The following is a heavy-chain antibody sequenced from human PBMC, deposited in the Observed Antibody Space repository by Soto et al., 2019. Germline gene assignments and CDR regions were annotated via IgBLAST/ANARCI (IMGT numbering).Heavy chain of an antibody. CDR1: GESFSGYY. D-gene: IGHD6-13*01. J-gene: IGHJ5*02. Sequence: AXDSLSLRCAVYGESFSGYYWCWIRQPPGKGLEWIGEINHSGSTNYNPSLKSRVTISVDTSKNQFSLKLSSVTAAHTAVYYCARGGGPQQLGRWGFDTWGQGTLVTVSS. CDR2: INHSGST. CDR3: ARGGGPQQLGRWGFDT. V-gene: IGHV4-34*01.